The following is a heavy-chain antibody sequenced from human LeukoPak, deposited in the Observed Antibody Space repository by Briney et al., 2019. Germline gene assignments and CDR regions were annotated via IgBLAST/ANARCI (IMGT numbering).Heavy chain of an antibody. CDR3: ARGSGYSYLYYFDY. CDR1: GGSFSGYY. CDR2: INHSGST. V-gene: IGHV4-34*01. D-gene: IGHD5-18*01. Sequence: SETLCLTCAVYGGSFSGYYWSWIRQPPGKGLEWIGEINHSGSTNYNPSLKSRVTISVDTSKNQFSLKLSSVTAADTAVYYCARGSGYSYLYYFDYWGQGTLVTVSS. J-gene: IGHJ4*02.